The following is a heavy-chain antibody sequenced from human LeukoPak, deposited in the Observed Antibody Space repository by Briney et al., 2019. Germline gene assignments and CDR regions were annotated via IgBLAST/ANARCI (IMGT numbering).Heavy chain of an antibody. CDR3: AKDMGDVDTAIGH. J-gene: IGHJ4*02. Sequence: GXSLRLSCAASGFTFRRYGMHWVSEAQGKGGEGVACIRYDGSGNYYADYVKGRFTISRDNYKNTVYMQMNRLRAEDTAVHYCAKDMGDVDTAIGHWGQGTLVTVSS. V-gene: IGHV3-30*02. CDR2: IRYDGSGN. D-gene: IGHD5-18*01. CDR1: GFTFRRYG.